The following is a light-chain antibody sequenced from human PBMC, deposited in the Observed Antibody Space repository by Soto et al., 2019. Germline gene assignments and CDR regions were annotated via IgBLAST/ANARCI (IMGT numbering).Light chain of an antibody. CDR1: QSVSGN. Sequence: EIVVTQSPATLSVSPGDRATLACGASQSVSGNLAWYQQKPGQAPRLLIFDASTRATGIPGRFSGSGSGTEFTLTISSLLSEDFALYYCQQYNLWPLTFGGGTKVDIK. J-gene: IGKJ4*01. V-gene: IGKV3-15*01. CDR3: QQYNLWPLT. CDR2: DAS.